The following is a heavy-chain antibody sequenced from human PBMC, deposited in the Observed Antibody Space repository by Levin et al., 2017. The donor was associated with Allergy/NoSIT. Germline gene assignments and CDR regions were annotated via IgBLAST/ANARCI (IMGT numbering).Heavy chain of an antibody. V-gene: IGHV5-51*01. CDR3: ARLSLGGDWYFDL. CDR2: IYPTGEFNT. J-gene: IGHJ2*01. Sequence: GESLKISCKVSGYRFTSYWIGWVRQMPGKGLDLMVIIYPTGEFNTRYSPSFQGQVTISVDKSISTAYLQWSSLKASDTAKYYCARLSLGGDWYFDLWGRGTLVTVSS. CDR1: GYRFTSYW. D-gene: IGHD3-16*01.